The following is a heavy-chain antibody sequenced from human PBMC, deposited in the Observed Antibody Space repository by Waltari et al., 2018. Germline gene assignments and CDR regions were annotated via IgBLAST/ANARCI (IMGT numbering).Heavy chain of an antibody. J-gene: IGHJ4*02. CDR3: ARTLAGSGSYFPDF. CDR2: IYPSDSDT. CDR1: GYSFTSYW. Sequence: EVQLVQSGAQVKKPGESLKISCKSSGYSFTSYWIGWVRQMPGKGLEWMGVIYPSDSDTGYSPSFQGQVTISADKSISTAYLQWSSLKASDTAMYYCARTLAGSGSYFPDFWGPGTQVTVSS. V-gene: IGHV5-51*01. D-gene: IGHD3-10*01.